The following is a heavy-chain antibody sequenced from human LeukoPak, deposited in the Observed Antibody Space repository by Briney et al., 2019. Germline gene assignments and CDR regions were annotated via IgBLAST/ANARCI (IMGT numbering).Heavy chain of an antibody. CDR1: AFTVSSNY. CDR2: IYSGGST. V-gene: IGHV3-53*01. CDR3: ARAVLNWFDP. Sequence: GGSLTLSCAASAFTVSSNYMSWVRQAPGKGLEWVSVIYSGGSTYYADSVKGRFTISRDNSKNTLYLQMNSLRAEDTAVYYCARAVLNWFDPWGQGTLVTVSS. D-gene: IGHD1-1*01. J-gene: IGHJ5*02.